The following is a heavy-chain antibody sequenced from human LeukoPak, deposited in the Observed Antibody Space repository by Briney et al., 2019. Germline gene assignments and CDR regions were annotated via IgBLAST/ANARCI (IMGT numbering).Heavy chain of an antibody. V-gene: IGHV4-59*12. CDR3: ARGTDAWKVGY. CDR2: IHHSGSI. CDR1: GGSISSYY. J-gene: IGHJ4*02. D-gene: IGHD1-1*01. Sequence: KPSETLSLTCTVSGGSISSYYWNWVRQSPGKGLEWIGCIHHSGSIHYTPSLKSRVTISVDRSNNQFSLKLSSVTAADTAVYYCARGTDAWKVGYWGQGTLVTVSS.